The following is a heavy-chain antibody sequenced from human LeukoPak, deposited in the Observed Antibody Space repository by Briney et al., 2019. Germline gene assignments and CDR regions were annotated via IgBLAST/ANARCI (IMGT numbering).Heavy chain of an antibody. Sequence: GESLKISCKGFGYSFTSYWIGWVRQMPGKGLEWMGIIYPGDSDTRYSPSFQGQVTISADKSISTAYLQWSSLKASDTAMYYCARSSGSGWLGYYYYYMDVWGKGTTVTVSS. CDR3: ARSSGSGWLGYYYYYMDV. CDR2: IYPGDSDT. J-gene: IGHJ6*03. CDR1: GYSFTSYW. V-gene: IGHV5-51*01. D-gene: IGHD6-19*01.